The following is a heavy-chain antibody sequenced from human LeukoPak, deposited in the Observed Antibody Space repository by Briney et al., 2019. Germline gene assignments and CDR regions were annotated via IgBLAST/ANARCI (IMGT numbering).Heavy chain of an antibody. V-gene: IGHV3-30*04. CDR2: ISYDGSNK. D-gene: IGHD4-11*01. Sequence: GGSLRLSCAASGFSFSDYAMHWVRQAPGKGLEWVAVISYDGSNKYYADSVKGRFTISRDNSKNTLYLQMNSLRAEDTAVYYCAKDLKFRVRGLDYWGQGTLVTVSS. J-gene: IGHJ4*02. CDR1: GFSFSDYA. CDR3: AKDLKFRVRGLDY.